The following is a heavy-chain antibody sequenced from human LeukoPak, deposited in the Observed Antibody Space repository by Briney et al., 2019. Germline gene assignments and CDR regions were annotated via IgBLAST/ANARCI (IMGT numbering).Heavy chain of an antibody. CDR1: GFTFTGYY. V-gene: IGHV1-2*02. Sequence: ASVRVSCKTSGFTFTGYYIHWVRQAPGQGLEWMGWINPNSGGTNYAQKFQGRVTMTRDTSISTAYMELSRLRSDDTAIYYCARNYQGAFDIWGQGTMVTVSS. CDR3: ARNYQGAFDI. J-gene: IGHJ3*02. D-gene: IGHD5-24*01. CDR2: INPNSGGT.